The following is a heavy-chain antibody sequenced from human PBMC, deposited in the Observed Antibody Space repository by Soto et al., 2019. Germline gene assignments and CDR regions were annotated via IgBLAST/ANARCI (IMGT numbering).Heavy chain of an antibody. V-gene: IGHV3-33*01. CDR1: GFTFSSYG. CDR3: ARGSPPDY. J-gene: IGHJ4*02. CDR2: IWYDGSNK. Sequence: GGSLRLSCAASGFTFSSYGMHWVRQAPGKGLEWVTVIWYDGSNKHYVDSVKGRFTISRDNSKNMVSLQMNSLRVEDTAVYYCARGSPPDYWGQGPLVTVPS.